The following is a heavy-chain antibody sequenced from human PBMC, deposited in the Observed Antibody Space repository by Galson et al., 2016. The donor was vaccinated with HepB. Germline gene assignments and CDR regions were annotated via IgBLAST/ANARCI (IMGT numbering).Heavy chain of an antibody. CDR2: IKQDGSET. V-gene: IGHV3-7*03. CDR1: GFTFTSYW. Sequence: SLRLSCAASGFTFTSYWMTWVRQAPGKGLEWVANIKQDGSETHYVDSVKGRFTISRDNARNSLHLQMKNLRAHDTAVYYCACGRCSRGTCYGGDSFDFWGQGTMVAVSS. J-gene: IGHJ3*01. D-gene: IGHD2-2*01. CDR3: ACGRCSRGTCYGGDSFDF.